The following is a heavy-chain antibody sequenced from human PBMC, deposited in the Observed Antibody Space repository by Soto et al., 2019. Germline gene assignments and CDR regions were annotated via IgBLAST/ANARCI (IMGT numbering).Heavy chain of an antibody. CDR1: GFTFSTYW. CDR3: AGGSGWLERD. Sequence: EVQLVESGGGLVQPGGSLRLSCAASGFTFSTYWMNWVRQAPVRGLEWVANIKQDGSEKYYVDSVKGRFTISRDNAKRSLYLQMNSLRAEDTAVYYCAGGSGWLERDWGQGPVVTVSS. J-gene: IGHJ4*02. V-gene: IGHV3-7*04. D-gene: IGHD6-19*01. CDR2: IKQDGSEK.